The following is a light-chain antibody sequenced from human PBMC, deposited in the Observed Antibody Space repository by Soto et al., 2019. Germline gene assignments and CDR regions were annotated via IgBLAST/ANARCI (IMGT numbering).Light chain of an antibody. CDR2: GAS. Sequence: EVVMTQSPATLSVSPGERATLSCRASQSVTTNMAWYQQKPGQAPRLLIYGASTRATGIPARFSGSGSGTDFTLTISSLQSEDFALYYFQQYNNWPPWTFGQGTKVEIK. CDR3: QQYNNWPPWT. V-gene: IGKV3-15*01. CDR1: QSVTTN. J-gene: IGKJ1*01.